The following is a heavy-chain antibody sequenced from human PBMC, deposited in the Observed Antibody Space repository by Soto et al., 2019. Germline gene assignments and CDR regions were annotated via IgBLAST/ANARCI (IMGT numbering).Heavy chain of an antibody. V-gene: IGHV3-66*01. CDR3: VRENYYYGMDV. CDR2: IKSGGNT. CDR1: GFNISTDW. Sequence: PGGPMRLSCAAAGFNISTDWRYWFRQAPGKGLEWVSLIKSGGNTYYADSVEGRFTISRDNSKNTVYVQMNSLRAVDTAVYYCVRENYYYGMDVWGQGITVTAP. J-gene: IGHJ6*02.